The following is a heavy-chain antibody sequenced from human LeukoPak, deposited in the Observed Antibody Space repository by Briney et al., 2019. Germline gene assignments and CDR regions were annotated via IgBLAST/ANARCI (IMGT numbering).Heavy chain of an antibody. D-gene: IGHD3-22*01. Sequence: GGSLRLSCAASGFTFSSYAMSWVRQAPGKGLEWVSAISGSGGSTYYADSVKGRFTISRDNSKNTLYLQMNSLRAEDTAVYYCAKVKADSSGYWIDAFDIWGQGTMVTVSS. J-gene: IGHJ3*02. V-gene: IGHV3-23*01. CDR3: AKVKADSSGYWIDAFDI. CDR1: GFTFSSYA. CDR2: ISGSGGST.